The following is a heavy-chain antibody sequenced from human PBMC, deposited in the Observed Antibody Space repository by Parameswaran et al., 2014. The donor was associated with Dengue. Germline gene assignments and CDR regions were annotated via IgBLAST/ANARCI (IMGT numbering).Heavy chain of an antibody. CDR3: ARTAIAAADLDY. D-gene: IGHD6-13*01. Sequence: SWVRQAPGQGLEWMGGIIPIFGTANYAQKFQGRVTITADESTSTAYMELSSLRSEDTAVYYCARTAIAAADLDYWGQGTLVTVSS. V-gene: IGHV1-69*01. CDR2: IIPIFGTA. J-gene: IGHJ4*02.